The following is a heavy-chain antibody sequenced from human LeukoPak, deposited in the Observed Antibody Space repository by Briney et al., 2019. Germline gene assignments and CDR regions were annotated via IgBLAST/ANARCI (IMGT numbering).Heavy chain of an antibody. J-gene: IGHJ3*02. CDR1: GFTISNYN. CDR3: ARTRVVESTGDAFDI. Sequence: GRSLRLSCAASGFTISNYNMYWVRQTPGKGLEWVGVIVYDGNNKYYADSVKGRFTISRDNSNNTLYLQMSSLRAEDAAVYYCARTRVVESTGDAFDIWGQGTMVTVSS. D-gene: IGHD2-8*02. V-gene: IGHV3-30-3*01. CDR2: IVYDGNNK.